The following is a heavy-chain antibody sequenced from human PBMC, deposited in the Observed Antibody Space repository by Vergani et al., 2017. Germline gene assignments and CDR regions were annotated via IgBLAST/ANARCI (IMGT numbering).Heavy chain of an antibody. J-gene: IGHJ4*02. Sequence: QVQLVQSGAEVKKPGSSVKVSCKASGGTFSSYAISWVRQAPGQGLEWMGRIIPIFGTANYAQKFQGRVTITADKSTSTAYMELSSLRSEDTAVSYCARGFRGKYQLLYFDYWGQGTLVTVSS. CDR2: IIPIFGTA. V-gene: IGHV1-69*14. D-gene: IGHD2-2*01. CDR3: ARGFRGKYQLLYFDY. CDR1: GGTFSSYA.